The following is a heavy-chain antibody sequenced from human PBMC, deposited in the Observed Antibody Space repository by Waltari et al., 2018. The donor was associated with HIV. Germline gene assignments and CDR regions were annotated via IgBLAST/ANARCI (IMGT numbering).Heavy chain of an antibody. Sequence: QVELQESGPGLVKPSATMSLTCTVSDGSMSNHYWSWIRQSPGKGLEWIGYIYYSGTTNYNPALRSRVTVSVDTSKKQFSLKLTSVTAADTAVYFGARGSGLKVTLDWYFDVWGRGTLVTVSS. CDR3: ARGSGLKVTLDWYFDV. CDR1: DGSMSNHY. J-gene: IGHJ2*01. CDR2: IYYSGTT. V-gene: IGHV4-59*11.